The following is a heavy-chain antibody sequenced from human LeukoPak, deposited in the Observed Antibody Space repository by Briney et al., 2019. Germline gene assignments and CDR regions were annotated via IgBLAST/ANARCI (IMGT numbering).Heavy chain of an antibody. V-gene: IGHV3-15*01. J-gene: IGHJ4*02. CDR2: IKSETDGATT. D-gene: IGHD3-22*01. Sequence: GSLSPSPAASGFTLRNVSMGWVRQAPGKGLEWVGRIKSETDGATTEYAAPVKGRFIISRDDSRNTLYLQMNNLKAEDTAVYYCATDMRWLFPLDLWGEGHRVSVSS. CDR1: GFTLRNVS. CDR3: ATDMRWLFPLDL.